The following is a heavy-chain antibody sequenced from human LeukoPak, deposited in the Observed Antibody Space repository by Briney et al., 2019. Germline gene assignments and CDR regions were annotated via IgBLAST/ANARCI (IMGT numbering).Heavy chain of an antibody. J-gene: IGHJ4*02. CDR2: INPNSGGT. V-gene: IGHV1-2*02. D-gene: IGHD3-10*01. CDR3: AKSSEGFGEFSPLIYYFDY. Sequence: ASVKVSCKASGYTFTGYYMHWVRQAPGQGLEWMGWINPNSGGTNYAQKFQGRVTMTRDTSISTAYMELSRLRSDDTAVYYCAKSSEGFGEFSPLIYYFDYWGQGTLVTVSS. CDR1: GYTFTGYY.